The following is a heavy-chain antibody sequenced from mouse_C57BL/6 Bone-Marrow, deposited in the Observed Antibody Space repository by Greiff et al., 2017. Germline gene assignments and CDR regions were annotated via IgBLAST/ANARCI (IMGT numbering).Heavy chain of an antibody. CDR3: ARRGLWLRRFAY. CDR2: IWSGGST. Sequence: QVQLQQSGPGLVQPSQSLSITCTVSGFSLTSYGVHWVRQSPGKGLEWLGVIWSGGSTDYTAAFISRLSISKDNSKSQVFFKMNSLQADDTAIYYCARRGLWLRRFAYWGQGTLVTVSA. CDR1: GFSLTSYG. D-gene: IGHD2-2*01. V-gene: IGHV2-2*01. J-gene: IGHJ3*01.